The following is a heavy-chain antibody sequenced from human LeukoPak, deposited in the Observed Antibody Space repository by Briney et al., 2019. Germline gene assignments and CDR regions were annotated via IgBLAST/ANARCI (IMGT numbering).Heavy chain of an antibody. V-gene: IGHV3-23*01. J-gene: IGHJ4*02. CDR3: AKHYYDSSGYYYVFDY. CDR2: ISGSGGST. Sequence: GESLRLSCAASGFTFSSYAMSWVRQAPGKGLEWVSAISGSGGSTYYADSVKGRFTISRDNSKNTLYLQMNSLRAEDTAVYYCAKHYYDSSGYYYVFDYWGQGTLVTVSS. CDR1: GFTFSSYA. D-gene: IGHD3-22*01.